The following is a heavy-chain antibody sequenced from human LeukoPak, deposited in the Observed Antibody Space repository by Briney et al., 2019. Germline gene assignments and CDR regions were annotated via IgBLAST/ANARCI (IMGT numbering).Heavy chain of an antibody. J-gene: IGHJ5*02. V-gene: IGHV1-46*01. CDR1: GYTFTSYF. CDR2: INPSGGST. D-gene: IGHD3-3*01. CDR3: ARVYYDFWSGYYDNWFDP. Sequence: GASVKVSCKASGYTFTSYFMHWVRWAPGQGLEWMGIINPSGGSTSYAQKFQGRVTMTRDTSTSTVYMELSSLRSEDTAVYYCARVYYDFWSGYYDNWFDPWGQGTLVTVSS.